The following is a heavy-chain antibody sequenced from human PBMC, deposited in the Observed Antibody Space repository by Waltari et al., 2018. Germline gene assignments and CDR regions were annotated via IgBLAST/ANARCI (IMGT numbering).Heavy chain of an antibody. J-gene: IGHJ4*02. V-gene: IGHV1-69*05. CDR1: GGTFSSYA. D-gene: IGHD3-10*01. CDR3: ARVPITMVRGEPNDY. CDR2: IIHSFGTA. Sequence: QVQLVQSGAEVKKPGSSVKVSCKASGGTFSSYAISWVRQAPGQGLEWMGGIIHSFGTANYEQKFQGRFTITTDESTSTAYMELSSLRSEDTAVYYCARVPITMVRGEPNDYWGQGTLVTVSS.